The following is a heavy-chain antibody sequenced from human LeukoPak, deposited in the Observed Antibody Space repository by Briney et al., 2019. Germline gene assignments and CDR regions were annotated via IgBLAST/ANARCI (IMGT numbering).Heavy chain of an antibody. CDR1: GFTFSSYG. V-gene: IGHV3-30*18. Sequence: GGSLRLSCAASGFTFSSYGMHWVRQAPGKGLEWVAVISYDGSNKYYADSVKGRFTISRDNSKNTLYLQMNSLRAEDTAVYYCAKDSPAHCSSTSCYDFDYWGQGTLVTVSS. CDR2: ISYDGSNK. D-gene: IGHD2-2*01. CDR3: AKDSPAHCSSTSCYDFDY. J-gene: IGHJ4*02.